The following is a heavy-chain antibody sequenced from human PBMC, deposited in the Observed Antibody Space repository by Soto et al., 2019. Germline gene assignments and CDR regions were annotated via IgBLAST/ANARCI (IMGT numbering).Heavy chain of an antibody. V-gene: IGHV3-21*01. Sequence: GGSLRLSCAASGFTFSSYSMNWVRQAPGKGLEWVSSISSSSSYIYYADSVKGRFTISRDNAKNSLYLQMNSLRAEDTAVYYCAREKAQDYDILTGFFLANPFGYWGQGTLVTVS. CDR3: AREKAQDYDILTGFFLANPFGY. CDR1: GFTFSSYS. CDR2: ISSSSSYI. J-gene: IGHJ4*02. D-gene: IGHD3-9*01.